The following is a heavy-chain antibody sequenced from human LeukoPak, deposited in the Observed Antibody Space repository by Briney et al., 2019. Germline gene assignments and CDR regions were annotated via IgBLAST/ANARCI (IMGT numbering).Heavy chain of an antibody. D-gene: IGHD6-13*01. CDR3: ARVKSSSWYDGFDY. CDR1: GFTFSNYN. V-gene: IGHV3-48*01. CDR2: ITISSSTT. Sequence: TGGSLRLSCAASGFTFSNYNMNWVRQAPGKGLEWVSYITISSSTTYYADSVKGRFTISRDNAKNSLYLQMNSLRAEDTAVYYCARVKSSSWYDGFDYWGQGTLVTVSS. J-gene: IGHJ4*02.